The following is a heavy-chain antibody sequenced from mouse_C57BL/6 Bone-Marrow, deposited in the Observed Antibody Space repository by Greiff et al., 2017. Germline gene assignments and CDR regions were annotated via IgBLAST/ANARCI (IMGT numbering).Heavy chain of an antibody. CDR1: GFNIKDYY. J-gene: IGHJ1*03. V-gene: IGHV14-1*01. CDR3: TSYYGSSPYWYFDG. Sequence: VQLQQSGAELVRPGASVKLSCTASGFNIKDYYMHWVKQRPEQGLEWIGRIDPEDGDTEYAPKFQGKATMTADTSSNTAYLQLSSLTSEDTAVDYCTSYYGSSPYWYFDGWGTGTTVTVSS. CDR2: IDPEDGDT. D-gene: IGHD1-1*01.